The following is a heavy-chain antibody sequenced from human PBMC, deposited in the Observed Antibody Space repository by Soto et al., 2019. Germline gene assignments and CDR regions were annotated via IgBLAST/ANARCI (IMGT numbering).Heavy chain of an antibody. Sequence: PGGSLRLSCAASGFIFNSYGMSWVRQAPGMGLEWVSVISGSGGFTYYADSVKGRFTISRDNSKNTLHLQMNSLRAEDTAVYYCARDIIYDSSGYYYVSAFEVWGQGTMVTVSS. CDR1: GFIFNSYG. V-gene: IGHV3-23*01. D-gene: IGHD3-22*01. CDR2: ISGSGGFT. CDR3: ARDIIYDSSGYYYVSAFEV. J-gene: IGHJ3*01.